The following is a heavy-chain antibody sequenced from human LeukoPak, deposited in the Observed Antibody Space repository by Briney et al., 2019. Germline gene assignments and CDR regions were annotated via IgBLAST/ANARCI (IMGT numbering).Heavy chain of an antibody. Sequence: ASVTVSCKASGYTFTSNDINWVRQAAGQGPEWMGWMNPSSGNTGYAQKFQGRVTFTRDTSLSTAYMELSSLRSEDTAVYFCARGTPAVTFGGIIVTSWFYFDYWGQGTLVTVSS. CDR2: MNPSSGNT. D-gene: IGHD3-16*02. J-gene: IGHJ4*02. CDR1: GYTFTSND. CDR3: ARGTPAVTFGGIIVTSWFYFDY. V-gene: IGHV1-8*01.